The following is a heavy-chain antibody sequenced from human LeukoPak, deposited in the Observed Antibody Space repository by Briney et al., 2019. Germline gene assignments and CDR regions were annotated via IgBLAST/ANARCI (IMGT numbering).Heavy chain of an antibody. CDR2: VKQDGSTK. D-gene: IGHD1-7*01. J-gene: IGHJ4*02. Sequence: GGSLRLSCAASGFTFSSYWMSWVRQAPGKGLEWVANVKQDGSTKYYVDSVKSRFTISRDNAKNSLYLQMNSLRAEDTAVYYCARDLRNWNYGKDYWGQGTLVTVSS. V-gene: IGHV3-7*01. CDR1: GFTFSSYW. CDR3: ARDLRNWNYGKDY.